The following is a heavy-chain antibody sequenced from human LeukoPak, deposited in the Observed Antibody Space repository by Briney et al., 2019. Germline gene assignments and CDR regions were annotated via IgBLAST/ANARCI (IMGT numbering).Heavy chain of an antibody. CDR2: IYYSGST. Sequence: SETLSLTCTVSGGSISSYYWSWIRQPPGKGLEWIGYIYYSGSTNYNPSLKSRVTISVDTSKNQFSLKLSSVTAADTAVYYCARGGGNYYPYYFDFWGQGTLVTVSS. J-gene: IGHJ4*02. V-gene: IGHV4-59*01. CDR3: ARGGGNYYPYYFDF. D-gene: IGHD1-26*01. CDR1: GGSISSYY.